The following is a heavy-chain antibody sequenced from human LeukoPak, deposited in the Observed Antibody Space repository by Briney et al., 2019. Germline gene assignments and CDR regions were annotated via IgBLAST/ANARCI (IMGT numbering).Heavy chain of an antibody. D-gene: IGHD6-19*01. CDR2: IWYDGSNK. J-gene: IGHJ4*02. CDR1: GFTFSSYG. CDR3: AIPFSSGWYQLDY. V-gene: IGHV3-33*01. Sequence: GGSLRLSCAASGFTFSSYGMHWVRQAPAKGLEWVAVIWYDGSNKYYADSVKGRFTISRDNSKNTLYLQMNSLRAEDTAVYYCAIPFSSGWYQLDYWGQGTLVTVSS.